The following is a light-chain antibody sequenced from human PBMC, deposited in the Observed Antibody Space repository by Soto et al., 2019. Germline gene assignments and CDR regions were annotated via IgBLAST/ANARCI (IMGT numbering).Light chain of an antibody. V-gene: IGLV2-23*01. CDR1: STDIGTYNL. CDR2: EGS. J-gene: IGLJ2*01. CDR3: CSYRGGSNSVV. Sequence: QSALTQPASVSGSPGQSITISCTGTSTDIGTYNLVSWYQHHPGKAPKFLIYEGSKRPSGVSHRFSGSTSGNTASLTISGLQADDEADYYCCSYRGGSNSVVFGGGTKLTVL.